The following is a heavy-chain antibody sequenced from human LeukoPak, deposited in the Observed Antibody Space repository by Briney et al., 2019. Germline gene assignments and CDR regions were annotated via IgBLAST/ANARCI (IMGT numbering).Heavy chain of an antibody. CDR1: GFTFDDYG. D-gene: IGHD5-18*01. CDR2: ISSNSDSI. Sequence: PGGSLRPSCAASGFTFDDYGMRWVRQAGKGLEWVSGISSNSDSIGYADSVKGRFIISRDNAKKSLYLQMNSLRAEDTAVYYCASRPSGYSYGLDYWGQGTLVTVSS. CDR3: ASRPSGYSYGLDY. J-gene: IGHJ4*02. V-gene: IGHV3-9*01.